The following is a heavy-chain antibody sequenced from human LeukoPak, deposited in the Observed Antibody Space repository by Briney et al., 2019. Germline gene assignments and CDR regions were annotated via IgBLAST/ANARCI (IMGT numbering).Heavy chain of an antibody. J-gene: IGHJ4*02. CDR3: ARDRRGNRGYDTDFDS. CDR2: IIPIFGTA. D-gene: IGHD5-12*01. V-gene: IGHV1-69*05. CDR1: GGTFSSYA. Sequence: GAPVKVSCKASGGTFSSYAISWVRQAPGQGLEWMGGIIPIFGTANYAQKFQGRVTITTDESTSTAYMGLSSLRSEDTAVYSCARDRRGNRGYDTDFDSWGQGTLVIVSS.